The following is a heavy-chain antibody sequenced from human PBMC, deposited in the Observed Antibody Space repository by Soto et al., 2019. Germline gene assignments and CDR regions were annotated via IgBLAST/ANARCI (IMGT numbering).Heavy chain of an antibody. CDR1: GFTFSSYD. V-gene: IGHV3-13*01. CDR2: IGTAGDT. CDR3: ARAYHCGGDCYYFDY. Sequence: GGSLRLSCAASGFTFSSYDMHWVRQATGKGLEWVSAIGTAGDTYYPGSVKGRFTISRENAKNSLYLQMNSLRAGDTAVYYCARAYHCGGDCYYFDYWGQGTLVTVSS. D-gene: IGHD2-21*02. J-gene: IGHJ4*02.